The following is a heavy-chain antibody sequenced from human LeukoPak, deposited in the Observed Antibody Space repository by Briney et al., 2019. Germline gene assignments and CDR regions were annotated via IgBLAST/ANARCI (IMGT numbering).Heavy chain of an antibody. CDR3: ARDYDY. CDR2: IYSSGST. Sequence: KASETLSLTCSVSGGSISGYYWSWIRQPAGKGLEWIGRIYSSGSTTYNPSLKSRVTMSVDTSKKQFSLKLSSVTAADTALYYCARDYDYWGQGTLVTVSS. J-gene: IGHJ4*02. CDR1: GGSISGYY. V-gene: IGHV4-4*07.